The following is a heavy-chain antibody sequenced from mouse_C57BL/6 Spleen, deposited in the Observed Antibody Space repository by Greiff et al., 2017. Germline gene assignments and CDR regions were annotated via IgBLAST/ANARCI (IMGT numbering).Heavy chain of an antibody. D-gene: IGHD4-1*01. J-gene: IGHJ4*01. Sequence: VQLQQSGPELVKPGASVKISCKASGYTFTDYYMNWVKQSHGKSLEWIGDINPNNGGTSYNQKFKGKATLTVDKSSSTAYMGLRSLTSEDSAVXYCARGPRWDGDAMDYWGQGTSVTVSS. CDR3: ARGPRWDGDAMDY. CDR2: INPNNGGT. V-gene: IGHV1-26*01. CDR1: GYTFTDYY.